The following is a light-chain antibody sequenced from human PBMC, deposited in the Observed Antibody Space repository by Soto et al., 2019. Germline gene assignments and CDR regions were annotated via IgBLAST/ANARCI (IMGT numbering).Light chain of an antibody. CDR2: RNN. Sequence: QSVLTQPPSASGTPGQRVTISCSGSSSNIGSNYVYWYQQLPGTAPKLLIYRNNQRPSGVPDRFSGSKSGTSASLAISGLRSEDEADYYCEAWDDSLSAVVFGGGTKVTVL. CDR3: EAWDDSLSAVV. J-gene: IGLJ2*01. CDR1: SSNIGSNY. V-gene: IGLV1-47*01.